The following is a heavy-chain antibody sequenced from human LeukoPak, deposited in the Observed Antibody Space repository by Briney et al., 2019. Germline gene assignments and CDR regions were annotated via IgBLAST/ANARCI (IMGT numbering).Heavy chain of an antibody. V-gene: IGHV3-15*01. CDR2: IKSKSDGSIT. CDR3: TTDLQSIAAADDY. Sequence: GGSLRLSCAASGFTFSNAWMSWVRQAPGKGLEWVGRIKSKSDGSITDYAEGGKCRFTSTREDKKNTLYLQMNSLKTEDTAVYYCTTDLQSIAAADDYWGQGTLVTVSS. CDR1: GFTFSNAW. D-gene: IGHD6-13*01. J-gene: IGHJ4*02.